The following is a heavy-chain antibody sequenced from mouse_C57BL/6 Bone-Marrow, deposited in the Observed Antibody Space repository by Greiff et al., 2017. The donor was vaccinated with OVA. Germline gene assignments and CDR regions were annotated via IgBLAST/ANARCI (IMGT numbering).Heavy chain of an antibody. CDR1: GFTFSSYG. V-gene: IGHV5-6*01. Sequence: EVKLMESGGDLVKPGGSLKLSCAASGFTFSSYGMSWVRQTPDKRLEWVATISSGGSYTYYPDSVKGRFTISRDNAKNTLYLQMSSLKSEDTAMYYCARPQAYWGQGTLVTVSA. D-gene: IGHD3-1*01. J-gene: IGHJ3*01. CDR2: ISSGGSYT. CDR3: ARPQAY.